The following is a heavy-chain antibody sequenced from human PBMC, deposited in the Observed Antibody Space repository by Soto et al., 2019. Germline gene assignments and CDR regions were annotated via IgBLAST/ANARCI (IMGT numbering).Heavy chain of an antibody. V-gene: IGHV1-18*01. Sequence: QVQLVQSRAEVKNPGASVKVSCKASGYSFTRYGIAWARQAPGQGLEWMGWINTYNGNTNYAQNLQGRVTLTTDTSTSTAYMALTSLRSKDTAIYYCAMVDVYVTPSPQDVWGQGTTVIVSS. CDR2: INTYNGNT. CDR1: GYSFTRYG. CDR3: AMVDVYVTPSPQDV. J-gene: IGHJ6*02. D-gene: IGHD3-16*01.